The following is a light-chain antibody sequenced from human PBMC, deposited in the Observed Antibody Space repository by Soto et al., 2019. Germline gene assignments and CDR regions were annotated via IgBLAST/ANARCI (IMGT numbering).Light chain of an antibody. CDR3: KEYNNYWT. Sequence: DLQMTQSPSSLSSSVGDSVTITCRASQSISGYLNWYQQKPGKAPNLLIYTASTLESGVQSSFSASGSGTEFTLTIRSLHPDDFATYYCKEYNNYWTCGQGTKGDIK. V-gene: IGKV1-5*01. J-gene: IGKJ1*01. CDR2: TAS. CDR1: QSISGY.